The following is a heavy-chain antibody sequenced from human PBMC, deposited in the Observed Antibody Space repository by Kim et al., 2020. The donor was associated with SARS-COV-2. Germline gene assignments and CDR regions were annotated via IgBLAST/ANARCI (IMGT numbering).Heavy chain of an antibody. J-gene: IGHJ5*02. CDR1: GFSLTTRGVG. D-gene: IGHD1-20*01. CDR2: IYWDDDR. CDR3: ARLGNWNEFDP. Sequence: SGPTLVNPAPTLTLTCSFSGFSLTTRGVGVAWIRPPPGKALEWLALIYWDDDRRYSPSLRSRLTVTRDTSKNQVVLTMTNMDTEDTGTYYCARLGNWNEFDPWGQEPWSPSPQ. V-gene: IGHV2-5*02.